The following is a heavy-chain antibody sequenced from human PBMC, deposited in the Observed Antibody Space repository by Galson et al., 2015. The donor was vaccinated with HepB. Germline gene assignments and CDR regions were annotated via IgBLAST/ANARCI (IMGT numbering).Heavy chain of an antibody. J-gene: IGHJ4*02. D-gene: IGHD2-2*01. Sequence: SLRLSCAVSGFTVSTNYMNWIRQAPGKGLEWVSVIYRDGSTFYADSVKGRFTISRDNSKNTLYLQMNRLRAEDTAVYYCARDSGDVVPAADGVYWGQGTLVTVSS. CDR2: IYRDGST. CDR3: ARDSGDVVPAADGVY. CDR1: GFTVSTNY. V-gene: IGHV3-66*02.